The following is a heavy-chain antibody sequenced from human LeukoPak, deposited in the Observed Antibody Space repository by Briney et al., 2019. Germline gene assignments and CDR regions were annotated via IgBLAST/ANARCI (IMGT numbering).Heavy chain of an antibody. CDR3: SRSCVGGVLLTVTDY. CDR1: GFTFSTYA. V-gene: IGHV3-23*01. CDR2: ISGSGGSA. D-gene: IGHD3-10*01. Sequence: PGGSLRLSCAASGFTFSTYAMSWVRQAPGKGLNWVSSISGSGGSAYYADSVKGRFTISRHNSQNTLFLQMNSLRAEDTAVYYCSRSCVGGVLLTVTDYWGQGTLVIVSS. J-gene: IGHJ4*02.